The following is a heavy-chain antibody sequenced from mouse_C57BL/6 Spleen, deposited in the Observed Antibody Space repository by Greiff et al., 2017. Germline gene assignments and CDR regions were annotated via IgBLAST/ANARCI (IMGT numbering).Heavy chain of an antibody. CDR1: GYSITSDY. J-gene: IGHJ2*01. V-gene: IGHV3-8*01. CDR3: ARSSYYGSSPYYFDY. D-gene: IGHD1-1*01. CDR2: ISYSGST. Sequence: EVKLEESGPGLAKPSQTLSLTCSVTGYSITSDYWNWIRKFPGNKLEYMGYISYSGSTYYNPSLKSRISITRDTSKNQYYLQLNSVTTEDTATYYCARSSYYGSSPYYFDYWGQGTTLTVSS.